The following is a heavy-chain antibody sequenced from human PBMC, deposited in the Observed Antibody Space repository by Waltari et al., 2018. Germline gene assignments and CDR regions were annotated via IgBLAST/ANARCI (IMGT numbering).Heavy chain of an antibody. CDR1: GGPFSGYF. Sequence: QVKLEQWGTGLLKPSENLSLTCAVDGGPFSGYFWTWIRQPPGKGREWIGELNDIGTTNYNVAHRSRITMSIDTAKKLFSLILRSVTAADTAVYYCARRGRGYTYSYLPFWAQGTQVTVSS. D-gene: IGHD5-18*01. CDR2: LNDIGTT. CDR3: ARRGRGYTYSYLPF. V-gene: IGHV4-34*01. J-gene: IGHJ4*02.